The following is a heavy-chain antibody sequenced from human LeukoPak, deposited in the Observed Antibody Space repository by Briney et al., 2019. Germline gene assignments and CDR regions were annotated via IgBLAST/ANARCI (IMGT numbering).Heavy chain of an antibody. Sequence: GGSLILSCAASGFTFSSYGMQWVRQAPGKGLEWVAVRWNDGSERYYADSVKGRFTISRDNSKNMLYLQLNSLRAEDTALYYCAKDLSSGYLGFDYWGQGTLVTVSS. V-gene: IGHV3-33*06. J-gene: IGHJ4*02. CDR1: GFTFSSYG. D-gene: IGHD3-22*01. CDR2: RWNDGSER. CDR3: AKDLSSGYLGFDY.